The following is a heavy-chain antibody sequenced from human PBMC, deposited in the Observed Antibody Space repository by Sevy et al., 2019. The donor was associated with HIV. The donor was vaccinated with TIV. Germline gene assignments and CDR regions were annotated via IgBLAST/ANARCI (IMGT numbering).Heavy chain of an antibody. CDR2: ISGSGGST. CDR3: AKDTVGSRVRGVIPYYFDY. J-gene: IGHJ4*02. V-gene: IGHV3-23*01. Sequence: GGSLRLSCAASGFTFSSYAMSWVRQAPGKGLEWVSAISGSGGSTYYADSVKDRFTISRDNSKNTLYLQMNSLRAEDTAVYYRAKDTVGSRVRGVIPYYFDYWGQGTLVTVSS. D-gene: IGHD3-10*01. CDR1: GFTFSSYA.